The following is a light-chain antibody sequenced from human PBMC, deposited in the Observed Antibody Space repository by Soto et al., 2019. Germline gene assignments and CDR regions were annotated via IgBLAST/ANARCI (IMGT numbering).Light chain of an antibody. CDR2: EVS. V-gene: IGLV2-8*01. CDR3: SSYSGSNNGV. Sequence: QSALSQPPSASGSPGQSVTISCTGTSSDVGGYNYVSWYQQHPGKAPKLMIYEVSKRPSGVPDRFSGSKSGNTASLTVSGLQAEDESEYYCSSYSGSNNGVFGGGTKLTDL. J-gene: IGLJ3*02. CDR1: SSDVGGYNY.